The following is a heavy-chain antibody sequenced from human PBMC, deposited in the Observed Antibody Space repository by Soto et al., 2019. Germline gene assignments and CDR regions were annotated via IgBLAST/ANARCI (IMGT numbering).Heavy chain of an antibody. CDR2: ISSEGSKK. D-gene: IGHD5-18*01. Sequence: QVQLVESGGGVVQPGRSLRLSCAASGFTFSTYAMYWVRQAPGKGLEWVASISSEGSKKDFADSVKGRFTISRDSSKNSLYLQMDSLRAEDTAVYYCAKAYTTFRDTFHYWGQGPLVIVSS. J-gene: IGHJ4*02. CDR3: AKAYTTFRDTFHY. V-gene: IGHV3-30*18. CDR1: GFTFSTYA.